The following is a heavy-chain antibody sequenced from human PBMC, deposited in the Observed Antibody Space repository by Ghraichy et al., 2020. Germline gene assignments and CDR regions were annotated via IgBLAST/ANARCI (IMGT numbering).Heavy chain of an antibody. D-gene: IGHD1-26*01. J-gene: IGHJ4*02. CDR1: GASISSYY. V-gene: IGHV4-59*01. Sequence: SETLSLTCTVSGASISSYYWSWIRQPPGKGLEWIGYIYNSGSTNYNPSLKSRVTISGDTSKNQFSLKLTSVTTADTAVYYCARDGLSSGSFLWGQGTLVTVSS. CDR3: ARDGLSSGSFL. CDR2: IYNSGST.